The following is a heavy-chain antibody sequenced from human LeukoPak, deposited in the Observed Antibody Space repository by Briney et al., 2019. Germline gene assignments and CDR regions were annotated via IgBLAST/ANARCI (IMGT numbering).Heavy chain of an antibody. D-gene: IGHD3-22*01. J-gene: IGHJ4*02. CDR3: AGYDTSGYYLNY. Sequence: GGSLRLSCAASGFAVSSNYMTWVRQAPGKGLELVSFIYSDGTTYYADSVKGRFTISRENSKNTLFLQMNSLRAEDTAVYYCAGYDTSGYYLNYWGQGTLVTVSS. CDR1: GFAVSSNY. CDR2: IYSDGTT. V-gene: IGHV3-53*01.